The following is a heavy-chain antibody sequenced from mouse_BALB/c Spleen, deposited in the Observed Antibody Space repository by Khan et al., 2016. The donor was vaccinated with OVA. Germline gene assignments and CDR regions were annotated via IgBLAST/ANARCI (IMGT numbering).Heavy chain of an antibody. CDR2: ISYSGST. D-gene: IGHD4-1*01. CDR1: GYSITSDYA. V-gene: IGHV3-2*02. Sequence: EVQLQESGPGLVKPSQSLSLTCTVTGYSITSDYAWNWIRQFPGNKLEWMGYISYSGSTTSNPSLKSHISISRDTPKDQFFLQLKSVTSADTATFYCASELGRYYALDYWGQGTSVTVSS. J-gene: IGHJ4*01. CDR3: ASELGRYYALDY.